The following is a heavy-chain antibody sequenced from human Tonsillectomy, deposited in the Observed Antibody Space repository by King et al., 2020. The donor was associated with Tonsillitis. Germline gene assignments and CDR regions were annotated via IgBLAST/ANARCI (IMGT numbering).Heavy chain of an antibody. V-gene: IGHV3-33*05. CDR3: ARELEGGSYDCCYDGMDV. D-gene: IGHD1-26*01. J-gene: IGHJ6*02. CDR2: ISFDGSNK. Sequence: QLVQSGGGVVQPGRSLRLSCAASGFTFSSYGMHWVRQAPGKGLEWVAVISFDGSNKYYVDSVKGRFTISRDNSKNTLYLQMNSLRAEDTAVYYCARELEGGSYDCCYDGMDVWGQGTTVTVSS. CDR1: GFTFSSYG.